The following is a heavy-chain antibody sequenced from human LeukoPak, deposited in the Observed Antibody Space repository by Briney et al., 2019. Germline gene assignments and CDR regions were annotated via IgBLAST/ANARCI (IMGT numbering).Heavy chain of an antibody. CDR1: GGTFSSYA. CDR2: IIPIFGTA. V-gene: IGHV1-69*06. J-gene: IGHJ5*02. D-gene: IGHD4-17*01. Sequence: ASVKVSCKASGGTFSSYAISWVRQAPGQGLEWMGGIIPIFGTANYAQKFQGRVTITADTSTDTAYMELSSLRSEDTAVYYCARIMLGDYGDYVGVFDPWGQGTLVTVSS. CDR3: ARIMLGDYGDYVGVFDP.